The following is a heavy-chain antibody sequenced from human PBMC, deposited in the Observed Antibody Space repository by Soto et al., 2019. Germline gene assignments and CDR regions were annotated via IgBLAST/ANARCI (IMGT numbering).Heavy chain of an antibody. Sequence: QITLKESGPPLVKPTQTLTLTCTFSGFSLSTSKVGVGWIRQPPGKALEWLALLYWNDDNRYSPSLRSRLTLTQDTSKNPVVLTMTNMDPVDTATYYCAHGSGWLFDYWGQGTLVTVSS. V-gene: IGHV2-5*01. CDR2: LYWNDDN. CDR1: GFSLSTSKVG. CDR3: AHGSGWLFDY. D-gene: IGHD6-19*01. J-gene: IGHJ4*02.